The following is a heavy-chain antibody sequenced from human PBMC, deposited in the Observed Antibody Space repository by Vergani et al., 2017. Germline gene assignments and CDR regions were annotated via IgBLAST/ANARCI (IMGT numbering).Heavy chain of an antibody. CDR1: GGSISHYY. CDR2: IYYSGST. CDR3: ARETYSYDSSGYYPLFDD. D-gene: IGHD3-22*01. Sequence: QVQLQESGPGLVKPSETLSLTCTVSGGSISHYYWSWIRQPPGKGLEWIGYIYYSGSTNYNPSLKSRVTISVDTSKNQFSPKLSSVTAADTAVYYCARETYSYDSSGYYPLFDDGGQGTLVTVSS. V-gene: IGHV4-59*01. J-gene: IGHJ4*02.